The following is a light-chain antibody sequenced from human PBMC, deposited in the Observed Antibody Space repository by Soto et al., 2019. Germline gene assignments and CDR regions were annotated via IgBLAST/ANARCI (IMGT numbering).Light chain of an antibody. Sequence: QSVLTQPPSASGTPGQRVTISCSGSSSNIGGNAVNWYQQLPGTTPKLLIYSNNQRPSGVPDRFSGSKSGTSASLAISGLQSEDEADDYCAAWDDSLSGYVFGTGTQLTVL. CDR1: SSNIGGNA. CDR2: SNN. V-gene: IGLV1-44*01. CDR3: AAWDDSLSGYV. J-gene: IGLJ1*01.